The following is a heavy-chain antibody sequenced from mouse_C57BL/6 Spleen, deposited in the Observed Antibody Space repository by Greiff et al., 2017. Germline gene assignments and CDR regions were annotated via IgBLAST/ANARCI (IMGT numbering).Heavy chain of an antibody. V-gene: IGHV1-69*01. CDR3: ARPLTTVVGDYAMDY. CDR1: GYTFTSYW. D-gene: IGHD1-1*01. J-gene: IGHJ4*01. Sequence: QVQLQQPGAELVMPGASVKLSCKASGYTFTSYWMHWVKQRPGQGLEWIGELDPSDSYTNYNQKFKGKSTLTVDKSSSTAYMQLSSLTSEDSAVYYCARPLTTVVGDYAMDYWGQGTSVTVSS. CDR2: LDPSDSYT.